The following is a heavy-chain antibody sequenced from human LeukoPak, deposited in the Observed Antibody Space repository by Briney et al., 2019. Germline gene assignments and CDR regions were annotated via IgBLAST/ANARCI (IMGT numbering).Heavy chain of an antibody. Sequence: GGSLRLSCAASGFTFSSYGMHWVRQAPGKGLEWVAFIRYDGSNKYYADSVKGRFTIPRDNSKNTLYLQMNSLRAEDTAVYYCAKDAACSSTSCPFDYWGQGTLVTVSS. CDR3: AKDAACSSTSCPFDY. CDR2: IRYDGSNK. CDR1: GFTFSSYG. J-gene: IGHJ4*02. D-gene: IGHD2-2*01. V-gene: IGHV3-30*02.